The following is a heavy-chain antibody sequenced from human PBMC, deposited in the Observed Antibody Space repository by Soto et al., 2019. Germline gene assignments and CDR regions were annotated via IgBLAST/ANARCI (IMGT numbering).Heavy chain of an antibody. CDR3: ASGNDVRRPYYYYGMDV. CDR2: IIPIFGTA. D-gene: IGHD1-1*01. V-gene: IGHV1-69*06. Sequence: QVQLVQSGAEVKKPGSSVKVSCKASGGTFSSYAISWVRQAPGQGLEWMGGIIPIFGTANYAQKFQGRVTITADKSTSTAYMELSSLRSEDTAVYYCASGNDVRRPYYYYGMDVWGQGTTVTVSS. CDR1: GGTFSSYA. J-gene: IGHJ6*02.